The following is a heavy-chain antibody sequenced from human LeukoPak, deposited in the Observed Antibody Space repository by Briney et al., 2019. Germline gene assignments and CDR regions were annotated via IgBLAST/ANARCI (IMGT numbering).Heavy chain of an antibody. CDR2: INSDGSST. Sequence: TGGSLRLSCAASGFTVSSYWMHWVRQTPGKGLVWVSRINSDGSSTSYADSVKGRFTVSRDNAKNTLYLQMNSLRAEDTAVYYCARGGSGSSSYFDYWGQGTLVTVSS. CDR3: ARGGSGSSSYFDY. J-gene: IGHJ4*02. V-gene: IGHV3-74*01. CDR1: GFTVSSYW. D-gene: IGHD3-10*01.